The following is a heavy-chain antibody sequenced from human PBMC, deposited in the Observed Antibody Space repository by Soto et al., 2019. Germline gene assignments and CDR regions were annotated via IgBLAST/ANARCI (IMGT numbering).Heavy chain of an antibody. V-gene: IGHV5-51*01. J-gene: IGHJ4*02. Sequence: GESLKISCKGSGYRFTSYWIGWVRQMPGKGLEWMGIIYPGDSDTRYSPSFQGQVTISADKSISTAYLQWCSLTTPDTAMYDCAASYSYGLFDTWGQGTPVTASS. CDR3: AASYSYGLFDT. CDR2: IYPGDSDT. D-gene: IGHD5-18*01. CDR1: GYRFTSYW.